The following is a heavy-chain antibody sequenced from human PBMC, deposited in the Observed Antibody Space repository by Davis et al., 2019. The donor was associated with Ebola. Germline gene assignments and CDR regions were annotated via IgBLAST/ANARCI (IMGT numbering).Heavy chain of an antibody. CDR3: GGGWLVLPNY. Sequence: ASVKVSCKASGYSFTSYYMHWVRQAPAQGLEWMGIINPSGGSTSYAQKFQSRVTMTRDTSTSTVYMELSSLRSEDTAVYYCGGGWLVLPNYWGQGTLVTVSS. V-gene: IGHV1-46*01. CDR2: INPSGGST. CDR1: GYSFTSYY. D-gene: IGHD6-19*01. J-gene: IGHJ4*02.